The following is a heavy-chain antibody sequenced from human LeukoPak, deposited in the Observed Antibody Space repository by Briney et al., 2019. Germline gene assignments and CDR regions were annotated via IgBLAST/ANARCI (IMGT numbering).Heavy chain of an antibody. D-gene: IGHD3-10*01. CDR2: IKQDGSEK. CDR1: GFTFSSYW. CDR3: ARVGRLWFGVYAFDI. V-gene: IGHV3-7*01. J-gene: IGHJ3*02. Sequence: PGGSLRLSCAASGFTFSSYWMSWARQAPGKGLEWGANIKQDGSEKYYVDSVKGRFTISRDNAKNSLYLQMNSLRAEDTAVYYCARVGRLWFGVYAFDIWGQGTMVTVSS.